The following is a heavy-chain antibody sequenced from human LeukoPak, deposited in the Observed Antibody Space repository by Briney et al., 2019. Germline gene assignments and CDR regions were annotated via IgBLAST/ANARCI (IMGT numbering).Heavy chain of an antibody. Sequence: SAKVSCKASGGTFSSYAISWVRQAPGQGLEWMGGIIPIFGTANYAQKFQGRVTITTDESTSTAYMELSSLRSEDTAVYYCARRCSSTSCYFDYWGQGTLVTVSS. CDR3: ARRCSSTSCYFDY. J-gene: IGHJ4*02. CDR2: IIPIFGTA. V-gene: IGHV1-69*05. D-gene: IGHD2-2*01. CDR1: GGTFSSYA.